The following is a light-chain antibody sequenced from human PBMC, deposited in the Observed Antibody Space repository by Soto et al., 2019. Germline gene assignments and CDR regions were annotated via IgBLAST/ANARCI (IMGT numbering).Light chain of an antibody. CDR1: SSNIGAGYD. CDR3: QSYDTGLSTSI. J-gene: IGLJ2*01. CDR2: GDT. V-gene: IGLV1-40*01. Sequence: QSVLTQPPSVSGAPGQRVTISCTGTSSNIGAGYDVNWYQHLPRTAPKLLIYGDTNRPSGVPDRFSGSKSGTSASLAITGLQTEDEAHYYCQSYDTGLSTSIFGGGTKLTVL.